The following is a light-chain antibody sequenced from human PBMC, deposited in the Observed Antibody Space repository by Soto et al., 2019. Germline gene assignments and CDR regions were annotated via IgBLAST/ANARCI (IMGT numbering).Light chain of an antibody. V-gene: IGLV2-14*01. J-gene: IGLJ1*01. CDR2: DVS. Sequence: QSVLTQPASVSGSPGQSIAISCTGTSSDVGGYNYVSWYQQHPGKAPKLMIYDVSNRPSGVSNRFSGSKSGNTASLTISGLQAEDEADYYCSSYTSSFPHYVFGTETKVTVL. CDR3: SSYTSSFPHYV. CDR1: SSDVGGYNY.